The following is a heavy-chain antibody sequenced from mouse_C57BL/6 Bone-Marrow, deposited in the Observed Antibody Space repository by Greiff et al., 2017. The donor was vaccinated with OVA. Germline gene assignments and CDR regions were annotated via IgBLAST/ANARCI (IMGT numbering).Heavy chain of an antibody. D-gene: IGHD3-2*02. CDR1: GYAFTNYL. CDR2: INPGSGGT. CDR3: ARRGGSGYPLFFDY. V-gene: IGHV1-54*01. J-gene: IGHJ2*01. Sequence: QVQLKQSGAELVRPGTSVKVSCKASGYAFTNYLIEWVKQRPGQGLEWIGVINPGSGGTNYNEKFKGKATLTADKSSSTAYMQLSSLTSEDSAVYFCARRGGSGYPLFFDYWGQGTTLTVSS.